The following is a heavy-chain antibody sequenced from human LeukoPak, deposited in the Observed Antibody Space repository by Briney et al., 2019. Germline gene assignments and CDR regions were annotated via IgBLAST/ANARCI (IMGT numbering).Heavy chain of an antibody. J-gene: IGHJ5*02. CDR2: ISAYNGNT. D-gene: IGHD3/OR15-3a*01. CDR3: VREKVGGLLDWPQPFDP. CDR1: GYIFASYG. Sequence: ASVKVSCKASGYIFASYGISWVRQAPGQGLEWMGWISAYNGNTNYAQKLQGRVTLTTDTTTSTAYMELRSLRSDDTAVYYCVREKVGGLLDWPQPFDPWGQGTLVTVSS. V-gene: IGHV1-18*01.